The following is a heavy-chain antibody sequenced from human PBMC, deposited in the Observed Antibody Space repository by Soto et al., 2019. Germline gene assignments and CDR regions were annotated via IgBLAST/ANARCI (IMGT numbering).Heavy chain of an antibody. D-gene: IGHD6-19*01. J-gene: IGHJ6*02. V-gene: IGHV3-33*08. Sequence: GGSLRLSCAASGFTLSGYAMDWVRQAPGKGLEWVAVIWYDGSNKYYADSVKGRFTISRDNSKNTLYLQMNSLRAEDTAVYYCAREEAGAYYYGMDVWGQGTTVTVSS. CDR1: GFTLSGYA. CDR2: IWYDGSNK. CDR3: AREEAGAYYYGMDV.